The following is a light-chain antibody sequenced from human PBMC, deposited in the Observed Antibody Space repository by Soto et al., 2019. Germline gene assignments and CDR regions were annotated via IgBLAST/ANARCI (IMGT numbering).Light chain of an antibody. CDR3: SSYTSSSTLI. CDR1: SSDVGGYKY. CDR2: EVS. Sequence: QSARTQPASVSGSPGQSITISCTGTSSDVGGYKYVSWYQQHPGKAPKLMIYEVSNRPSGVSNRFSGSKSGNTASLTISGLQAEDEADYYCSSYTSSSTLIFGTGTKVTVL. V-gene: IGLV2-14*01. J-gene: IGLJ1*01.